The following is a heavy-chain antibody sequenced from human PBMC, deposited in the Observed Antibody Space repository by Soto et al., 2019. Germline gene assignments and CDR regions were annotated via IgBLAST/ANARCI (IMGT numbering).Heavy chain of an antibody. CDR2: IGTAGDT. V-gene: IGHV3-13*01. Sequence: GXLRVSCYASGFTFSVFDMHWVRQPTGKGLEWVSTIGTAGDTYYAVSVKGRSTISRDNAKNSLSLQMNSLRAGDTAVYFCARGQEVGAHFFDSWGQGTQVTVSS. CDR3: ARGQEVGAHFFDS. D-gene: IGHD2-15*01. J-gene: IGHJ4*02. CDR1: GFTFSVFD.